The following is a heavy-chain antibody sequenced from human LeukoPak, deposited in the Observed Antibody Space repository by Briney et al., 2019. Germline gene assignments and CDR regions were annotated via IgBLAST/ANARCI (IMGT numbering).Heavy chain of an antibody. CDR1: GGSISSSSYY. Sequence: SETLSLTCTVSGGSISSSSYYWGWIRQPPGKGLEWIGSIYYSGSTYYNPSLKSRVTISVDTSKNQFSLKLSSVTAADTAVYYCARQSQRAAAGADYWGQGTLVTVSS. CDR3: ARQSQRAAAGADY. D-gene: IGHD6-13*01. CDR2: IYYSGST. V-gene: IGHV4-39*01. J-gene: IGHJ4*02.